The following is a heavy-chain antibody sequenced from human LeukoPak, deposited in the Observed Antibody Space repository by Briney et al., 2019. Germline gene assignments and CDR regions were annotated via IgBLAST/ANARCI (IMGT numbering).Heavy chain of an antibody. CDR3: AELGITMIGGV. CDR1: GFTFSSYA. D-gene: IGHD3-10*02. Sequence: GGPLRLSCAASGFTFSSYAMSWVRQAPGKGLEWVSAISGSGGSTYYADSVKGRFTISRDNAKNTLYLQMNSLRAEDTAVYYCAELGITMIGGVWGKGTTVTISS. J-gene: IGHJ6*04. V-gene: IGHV3-23*01. CDR2: ISGSGGST.